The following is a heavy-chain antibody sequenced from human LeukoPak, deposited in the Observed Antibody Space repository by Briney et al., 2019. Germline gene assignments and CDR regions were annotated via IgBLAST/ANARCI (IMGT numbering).Heavy chain of an antibody. CDR1: GGSFSGYY. Sequence: SETLSLTCAVYGGSFSGYYWSWIRQPPGKGLEWIGEINHSGSTNYNPSLKSRVTISVDTSKNQFSLKLSSVTAADTAVYYCVRWGRYSSSWLYNGFDYWGQGTLVTVSS. V-gene: IGHV4-34*01. CDR3: VRWGRYSSSWLYNGFDY. D-gene: IGHD6-13*01. J-gene: IGHJ4*02. CDR2: INHSGST.